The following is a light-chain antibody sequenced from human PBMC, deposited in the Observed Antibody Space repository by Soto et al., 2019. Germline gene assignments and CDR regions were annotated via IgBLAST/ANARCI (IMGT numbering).Light chain of an antibody. CDR2: DVT. V-gene: IGLV2-14*01. J-gene: IGLJ1*01. CDR3: SSYTSSSTPYV. Sequence: QSALTQPASVSGSPGQSITISCTGTSSDVGGYNYVPWYQQHPVKAPKLMIYDVTNRPSGVSDRFSGSKSGNTASLTISGLQAEDEADYYYSSYTSSSTPYVFGTGTKVTVL. CDR1: SSDVGGYNY.